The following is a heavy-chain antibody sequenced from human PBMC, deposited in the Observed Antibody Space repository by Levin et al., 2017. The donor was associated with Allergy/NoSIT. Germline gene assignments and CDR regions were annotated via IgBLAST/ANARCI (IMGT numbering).Heavy chain of an antibody. D-gene: IGHD3-9*01. J-gene: IGHJ3*02. CDR2: IYYSGST. V-gene: IGHV4-59*08. CDR1: GGSISSYY. Sequence: SCTVSGGSISSYYWSWIRQPPGKGLEWIGYIYYSGSTNYNPSLKSRVTISVDTSKNQFSLKLSSVTAADTAVYYCARQSLLTGYYKGAFDIWGQGTMVTVSS. CDR3: ARQSLLTGYYKGAFDI.